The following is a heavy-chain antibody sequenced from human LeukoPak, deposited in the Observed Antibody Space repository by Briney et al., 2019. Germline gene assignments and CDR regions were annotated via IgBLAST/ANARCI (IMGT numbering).Heavy chain of an antibody. V-gene: IGHV4-59*11. CDR2: IYYSGST. CDR1: GGSISSHY. D-gene: IGHD5-18*01. Sequence: PSETLSLTCTVSGGSISSHYWSWIRQPPGKGLEWIGYIYYSGSTNYNPSLKSRVTISVDTSKNQFSLKLSSVTAADTAVYYCARHRGYSYGELDYWGQGTLVTVSS. J-gene: IGHJ4*02. CDR3: ARHRGYSYGELDY.